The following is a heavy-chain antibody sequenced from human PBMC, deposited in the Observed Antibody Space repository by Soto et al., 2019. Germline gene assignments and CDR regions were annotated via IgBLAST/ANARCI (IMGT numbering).Heavy chain of an antibody. CDR2: IGSDGTAI. V-gene: IGHV3-23*05. D-gene: IGHD6-19*01. J-gene: IGHJ4*02. CDR1: GFTFNTYA. Sequence: EVQLLESGGGLVQPGGSLRLSCAASGFTFNTYAMSWVRQAPGKGLEWVSAIGSDGTAIQYADSVKGRFTISNDNSKDTLYLQMNSLRAEDTAVYYCAKPGLTVAGTRYFDHWGQGTLVTVSS. CDR3: AKPGLTVAGTRYFDH.